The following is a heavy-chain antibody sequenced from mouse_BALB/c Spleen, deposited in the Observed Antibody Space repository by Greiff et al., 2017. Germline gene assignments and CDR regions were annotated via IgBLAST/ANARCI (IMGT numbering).Heavy chain of an antibody. CDR1: GFTFSSFG. CDR2: ISNGGGST. V-gene: IGHV5-12-2*01. CDR3: ARHYYGSSYFDY. D-gene: IGHD1-1*01. Sequence: EVKLVESGGGLVQPGGSRKLSCAASGFTFSSFGMHWVRQAPEKGLEWVAYISNGGGSTYYPDTVKGRFTISRDNAKNTLYLQMSSLKSEDTAMYYCARHYYGSSYFDYWGQGTTLTVSS. J-gene: IGHJ2*01.